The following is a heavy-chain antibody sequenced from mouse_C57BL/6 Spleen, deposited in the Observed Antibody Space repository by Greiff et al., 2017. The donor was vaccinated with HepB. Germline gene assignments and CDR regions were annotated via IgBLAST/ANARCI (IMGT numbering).Heavy chain of an antibody. V-gene: IGHV1-55*01. CDR2: IYPGSGST. CDR3: ARDFDV. Sequence: QVQLQQPGAELVKPGASVKMSCKASGYTFTSYWITWVKQRPGQGLEWIGDIYPGSGSTNYNEKFKSKATLTLDTSSSTAYMQLSSLTSEDSAVYYCARDFDVWGTGTTVTVSS. CDR1: GYTFTSYW. J-gene: IGHJ1*03.